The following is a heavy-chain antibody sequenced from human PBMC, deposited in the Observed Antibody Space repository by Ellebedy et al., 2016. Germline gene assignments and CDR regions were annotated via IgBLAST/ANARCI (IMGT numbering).Heavy chain of an antibody. Sequence: GGSLRLSCAASGFTFSSYSMNWVRQAPGKGLEWVSYISSSSSTIYYADSVKGRFTISRDNAKNSLFLQMNSLRDEDTAVYYCARWGVSSGYWTLGYYYGMDVWGQGTTVTVSS. D-gene: IGHD3-22*01. CDR2: ISSSSSTI. V-gene: IGHV3-48*02. CDR3: ARWGVSSGYWTLGYYYGMDV. CDR1: GFTFSSYS. J-gene: IGHJ6*02.